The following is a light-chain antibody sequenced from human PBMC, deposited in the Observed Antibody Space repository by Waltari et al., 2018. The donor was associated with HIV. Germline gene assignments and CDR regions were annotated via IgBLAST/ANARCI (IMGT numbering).Light chain of an antibody. Sequence: DIVMTQSPDSLAVSLGARATINCKSSQSVLYSSNNKNYLAWYQQKPGQPPKLLIYWASTRESGVPDRFSGSGSGTDFTLTISSLQAEDVAVYYGQQYYSTPLTFGQGTKLEIK. CDR2: WAS. CDR3: QQYYSTPLT. CDR1: QSVLYSSNNKNY. V-gene: IGKV4-1*01. J-gene: IGKJ2*01.